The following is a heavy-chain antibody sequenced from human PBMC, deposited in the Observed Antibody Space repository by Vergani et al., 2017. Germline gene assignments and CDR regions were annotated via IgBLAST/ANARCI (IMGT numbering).Heavy chain of an antibody. CDR3: ARGGEGANQGDAFDI. Sequence: QVQLVESGGGVVQPGRSLRLSCAASGFTFTSYGMHWVRQAPGKGLEWVALMWSDGSNKYYTDSVKGRFTISRDNSKNTLYLQMNSLRAEDTAMYYCARGGEGANQGDAFDIWGQGTMVTVSS. CDR2: MWSDGSNK. CDR1: GFTFTSYG. D-gene: IGHD1-26*01. V-gene: IGHV3-33*01. J-gene: IGHJ3*02.